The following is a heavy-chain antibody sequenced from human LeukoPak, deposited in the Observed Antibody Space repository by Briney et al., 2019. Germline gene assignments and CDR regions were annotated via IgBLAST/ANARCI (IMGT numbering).Heavy chain of an antibody. CDR1: GYAISSGYY. CDR2: IYQSGRT. CDR3: ARVQYLEFDP. V-gene: IGHV4-38-2*01. J-gene: IGHJ5*02. Sequence: SETLSLTCAVSGYAISSGYYWGWIRQPPGKGLEWSGSIYQSGRTYYNPSLKSRVTISVDTSKNQFSLKLSSVTAADTAVYYCARVQYLEFDPWGQGTLVTVSS. D-gene: IGHD2/OR15-2a*01.